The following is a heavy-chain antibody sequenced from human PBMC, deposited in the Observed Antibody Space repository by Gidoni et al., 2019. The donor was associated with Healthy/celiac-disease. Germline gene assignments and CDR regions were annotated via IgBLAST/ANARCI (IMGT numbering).Heavy chain of an antibody. Sequence: EVQLVESGGGLVQPGGSLRLSCAASGLPFSSYSMNWVRQAPGKGLEWVSYISSSSSTIYYADSVKGRFTISRDNAKNSLYLQMNSLRAEDTAVYYCARGGHGSGSYYISYFDYWGQGTLVTVSS. CDR3: ARGGHGSGSYYISYFDY. D-gene: IGHD3-10*01. CDR2: ISSSSSTI. J-gene: IGHJ4*02. CDR1: GLPFSSYS. V-gene: IGHV3-48*01.